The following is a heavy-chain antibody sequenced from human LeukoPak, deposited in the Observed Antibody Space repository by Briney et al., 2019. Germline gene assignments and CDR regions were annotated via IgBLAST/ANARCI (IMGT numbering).Heavy chain of an antibody. CDR3: AIIGTPGETEYYRL. J-gene: IGHJ1*01. CDR1: GFTFSDYY. D-gene: IGHD2-21*01. V-gene: IGHV3-11*04. CDR2: ISSSGSTI. Sequence: GGSLRLSCAASGFTFSDYYMSWIRQAPGKGLEWVSYISSSGSTIYYADSVKSRFTISRDNAKNSLYLQINSLRAEDTAIYYCAIIGTPGETEYYRLWGQGTRVTVSS.